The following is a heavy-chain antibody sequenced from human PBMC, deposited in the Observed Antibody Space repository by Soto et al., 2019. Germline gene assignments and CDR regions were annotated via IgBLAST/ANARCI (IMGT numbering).Heavy chain of an antibody. D-gene: IGHD3-22*01. CDR2: IRNGGTST. CDR3: ERAWYYYDTSDHRSADAFDI. Sequence: EVQLVESGGGLVQPGGSLRLSCAASGFTSSSYWMNWVRQAPGKGLVWVSRIRNGGTSTNYEYAVRSLFTISSDNAKNTMYLEKNILRVEVTAVYYCERAWYYYDTSDHRSADAFDIWGQGTTVTDSS. CDR1: GFTSSSYW. V-gene: IGHV3-74*01. J-gene: IGHJ3*02.